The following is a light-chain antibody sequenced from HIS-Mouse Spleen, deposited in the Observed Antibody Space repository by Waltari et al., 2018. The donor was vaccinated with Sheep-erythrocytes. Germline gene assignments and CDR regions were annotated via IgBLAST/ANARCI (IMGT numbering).Light chain of an antibody. CDR1: SSDVGSYNP. Sequence: QSALTPLASVSGSPGLSITISCTGTSSDVGSYNPVSWYQQHPGKAPKLMIYEGSKRPSGVSNRFSGSKSGNTASLTISGLQAEDEADYYCCSYAGSSTWVFGGGTKLTVL. J-gene: IGLJ3*02. V-gene: IGLV2-23*01. CDR2: EGS. CDR3: CSYAGSSTWV.